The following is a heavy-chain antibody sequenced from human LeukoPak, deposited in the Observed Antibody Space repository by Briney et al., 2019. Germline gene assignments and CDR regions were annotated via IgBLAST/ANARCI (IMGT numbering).Heavy chain of an antibody. CDR2: ISWNSVSI. J-gene: IGHJ4*02. Sequence: GGSLRLSCVASGVTLSNYAMSWARQAPGKGLEWVSGISWNSVSIGYADSVKGRFTISRDNAKNSLYLQMNSLRAEDTALYYCVKDRIAVAGTSLDHWGQGTLVTVSS. D-gene: IGHD6-19*01. CDR1: GVTLSNYA. V-gene: IGHV3-9*01. CDR3: VKDRIAVAGTSLDH.